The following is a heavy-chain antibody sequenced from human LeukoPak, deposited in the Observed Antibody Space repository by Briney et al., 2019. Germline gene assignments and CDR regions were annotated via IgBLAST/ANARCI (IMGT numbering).Heavy chain of an antibody. Sequence: NPGGSLRLSCAASGFTFSNAWMSWVRQAPGKGLGWVGRIKSKTDGGTTDYAAPVKGRFTISRDDSKNSLHLQMNSLKTEDTAVYYCALVVAATFQRYWGQGTLVTVSS. CDR2: IKSKTDGGTT. CDR1: GFTFSNAW. J-gene: IGHJ4*02. D-gene: IGHD2-15*01. CDR3: ALVVAATFQRY. V-gene: IGHV3-15*01.